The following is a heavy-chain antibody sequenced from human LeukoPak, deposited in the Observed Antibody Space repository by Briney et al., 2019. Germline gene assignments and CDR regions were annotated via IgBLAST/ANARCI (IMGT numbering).Heavy chain of an antibody. V-gene: IGHV5-51*01. CDR3: ARWVTADRGKKDAFDI. Sequence: GESLKISCKASGYSFTTYWIGWVRQMPAKGLEWMGIIFPADSDTRYSPSFQGQVSASADKSMTTAYLQWSSLKASDTAMYFCARWVTADRGKKDAFDIWGQGTMVTVSS. CDR2: IFPADSDT. J-gene: IGHJ3*02. CDR1: GYSFTTYW. D-gene: IGHD2-21*02.